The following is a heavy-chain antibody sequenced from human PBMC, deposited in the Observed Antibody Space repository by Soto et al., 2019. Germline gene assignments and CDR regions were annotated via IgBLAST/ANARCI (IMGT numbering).Heavy chain of an antibody. V-gene: IGHV1-8*01. CDR3: ARGVYSYYYYYGMGV. CDR1: GYTFTSYD. D-gene: IGHD5-18*01. CDR2: MNPNSGNT. J-gene: IGHJ6*02. Sequence: GASVKVSCKASGYTFTSYDINWVRQATGQGLEWMGWMNPNSGNTGYAQKFQGRVTMTRNTSISTAYMELSSLRSEGTAVYYCARGVYSYYYYYGMGVWGQGTTVTVSS.